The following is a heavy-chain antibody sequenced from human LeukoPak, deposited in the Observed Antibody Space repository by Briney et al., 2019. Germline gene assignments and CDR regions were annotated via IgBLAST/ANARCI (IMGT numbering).Heavy chain of an antibody. CDR3: ARLVVPAAIPDY. CDR1: GHTFTGYY. D-gene: IGHD2-2*01. CDR2: INPNSGGT. Sequence: ASVKVSCKASGHTFTGYYMHWVRQAPGQGLEWMGWINPNSGGTNYAQKFQGRVTMTRDTSISTAYMELSRLRSDDTAVYYCARLVVPAAIPDYWGQGTLVTVSS. V-gene: IGHV1-2*02. J-gene: IGHJ4*02.